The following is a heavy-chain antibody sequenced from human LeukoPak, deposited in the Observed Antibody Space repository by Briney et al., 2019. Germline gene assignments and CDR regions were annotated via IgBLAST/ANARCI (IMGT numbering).Heavy chain of an antibody. V-gene: IGHV3-30*02. CDR1: GFTFSTYG. D-gene: IGHD6-19*01. Sequence: GGSLRLSCAASGFTFSTYGMHWVRQAPGKGLEWVAFIRYDGTTKYYADSVKGRFTISRDNSKNTLYLEINSLRGEDTAVYYCVKDEVFSSGWYFDFWGQGTLVTVSS. CDR3: VKDEVFSSGWYFDF. J-gene: IGHJ4*02. CDR2: IRYDGTTK.